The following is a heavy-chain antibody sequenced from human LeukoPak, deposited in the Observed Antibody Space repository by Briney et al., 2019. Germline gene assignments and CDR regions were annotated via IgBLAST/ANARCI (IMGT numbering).Heavy chain of an antibody. CDR1: GGSISSYY. Sequence: SETLSLTCTVSGGSISSYYWSWIRQSPGKGLEWIGYIYYSGSTKYNPSLKSRVTISVDTSKNQFSLKLSSVTAADTAVYYCARHGVGRGGDFDYWGQGTLVTVSS. CDR3: ARHGVGRGGDFDY. J-gene: IGHJ4*02. D-gene: IGHD3-10*01. CDR2: IYYSGST. V-gene: IGHV4-59*08.